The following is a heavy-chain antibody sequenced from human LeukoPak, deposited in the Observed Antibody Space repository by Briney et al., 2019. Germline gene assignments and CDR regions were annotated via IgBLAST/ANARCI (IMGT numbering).Heavy chain of an antibody. CDR3: ARYDGGWLIGNLKSTNWFDP. V-gene: IGHV5-51*01. CDR1: GYRFNNYW. D-gene: IGHD4-23*01. CDR2: IYPAGYPVGSTT. J-gene: IGHJ5*02. Sequence: GESLKISCKGSGYRFNNYWIAWVRQMPGKGLEWMGMIYPAGYPVGSTTRYNPSFQGQVTISADNSITTAYLQWSSLKASDTVNYYCARYDGGWLIGNLKSTNWFDPWGQGTLVTVSS.